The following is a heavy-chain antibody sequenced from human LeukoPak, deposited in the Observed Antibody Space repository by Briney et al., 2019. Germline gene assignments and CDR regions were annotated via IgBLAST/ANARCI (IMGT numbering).Heavy chain of an antibody. CDR2: ISSSGSTI. CDR1: GFTFSSYE. D-gene: IGHD5-12*01. J-gene: IGHJ4*02. V-gene: IGHV3-48*03. Sequence: GGSLRLSCAASGFTFSSYEMNWVRQAPGKGLEWVSYISSSGSTIYYADSVKGRFTISRDNAKNSLYLQMNSLRAEDTAVYYCARLGYSGIFDYWGQGTLVTVS. CDR3: ARLGYSGIFDY.